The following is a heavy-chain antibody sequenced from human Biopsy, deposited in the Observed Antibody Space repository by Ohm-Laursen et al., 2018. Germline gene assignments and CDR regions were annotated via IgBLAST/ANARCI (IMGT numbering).Heavy chain of an antibody. CDR2: ISYSGST. J-gene: IGHJ4*02. D-gene: IGHD3-16*01. V-gene: IGHV4-61*01. Sequence: SDTLSLTCAVSGGSVNSDSSYWSWIRQPPGKRLEWIGYISYSGSTKYNPSLKSPVTISVDTSKNQFSLKLSSVTAADTAVYYCASYSHHYYDFDYWGQGTLVTVSS. CDR1: GGSVNSDSSY. CDR3: ASYSHHYYDFDY.